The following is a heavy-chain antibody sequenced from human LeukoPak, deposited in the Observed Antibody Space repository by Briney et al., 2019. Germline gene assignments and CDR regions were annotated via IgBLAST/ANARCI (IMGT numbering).Heavy chain of an antibody. CDR2: ISGTGGST. D-gene: IGHD3-22*01. Sequence: GGSLRLSCVASGFSFNNSGMSWVRQAPGKGLEWVSSISGTGGSTHYADSVKGRFTISRDNSKNTLYLQMNSLRAGDTAVYYCAKSSYYDSSGFYREYYFDYWGQGTLVPVSS. J-gene: IGHJ4*02. CDR3: AKSSYYDSSGFYREYYFDY. V-gene: IGHV3-23*01. CDR1: GFSFNNSG.